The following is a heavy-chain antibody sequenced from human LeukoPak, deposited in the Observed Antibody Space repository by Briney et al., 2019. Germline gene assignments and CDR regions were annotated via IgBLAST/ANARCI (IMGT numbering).Heavy chain of an antibody. J-gene: IGHJ5*02. V-gene: IGHV4-34*01. CDR2: ISHRGST. Sequence: SETLSLTXAVYVGSFSGYCWSWIRQPPGKGLEWIGEISHRGSTKYNPSLKSRVTISVETSKNQFSLKLNSVTAADTAVYYCARSGSPRGGFDPWGQGTLVTVSS. CDR1: VGSFSGYC. D-gene: IGHD5-12*01. CDR3: ARSGSPRGGFDP.